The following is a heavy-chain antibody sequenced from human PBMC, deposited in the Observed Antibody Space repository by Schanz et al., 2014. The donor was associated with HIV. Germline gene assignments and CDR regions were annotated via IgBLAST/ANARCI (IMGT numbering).Heavy chain of an antibody. J-gene: IGHJ3*02. D-gene: IGHD3-10*01. CDR1: GFTFSSYG. Sequence: QVQLVESGGCVVQPGRSLRLSCAASGFTFSSYGMHWVRQAPGKGLEWVAVIWYDGSYTSYADSVTGRFTVSRDNSKNTLYLQMNSLRVEDTAIYYCAKENPIYYYTHGGPFDIWGQGTRLIVSS. V-gene: IGHV3-33*06. CDR3: AKENPIYYYTHGGPFDI. CDR2: IWYDGSYT.